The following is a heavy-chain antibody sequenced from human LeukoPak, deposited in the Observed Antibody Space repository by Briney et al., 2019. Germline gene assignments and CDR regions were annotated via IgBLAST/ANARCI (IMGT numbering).Heavy chain of an antibody. CDR3: ARGFRGDNFDY. D-gene: IGHD7-27*01. Sequence: SETLSLTCYVSGDSISSSYFWGWIRQPPGKGLEWIGTMYHSGSTNYNPSLKSRVTISVDTSKNQFSLKLSSVTAADTAVYFCARGFRGDNFDYWGQGTLVTVSS. V-gene: IGHV4-38-2*02. CDR2: MYHSGST. CDR1: GDSISSSYF. J-gene: IGHJ4*02.